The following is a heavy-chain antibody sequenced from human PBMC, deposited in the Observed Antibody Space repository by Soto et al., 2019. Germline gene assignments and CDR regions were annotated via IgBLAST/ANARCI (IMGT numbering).Heavy chain of an antibody. CDR2: VYYTGST. CDR3: ARVRVPVESYYYYYYMDV. Sequence: SETLSLTCTVSGGSISSYYWSWVRQPPGKGLEYIGYVYYTGSTNYNPSLKSRVTISVDTSKNQFSLKLSSVTAADTAVYYCARVRVPVESYYYYYYMDVWGKGTTVTVSS. D-gene: IGHD1-1*01. CDR1: GGSISSYY. V-gene: IGHV4-59*01. J-gene: IGHJ6*03.